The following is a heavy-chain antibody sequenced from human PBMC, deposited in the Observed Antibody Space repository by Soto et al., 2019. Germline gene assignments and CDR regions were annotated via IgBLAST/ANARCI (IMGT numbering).Heavy chain of an antibody. CDR2: INHSGST. Sequence: PAESLCLTCAGYGWSFSGYYLRWLRQPPGKGLEWIGEINHSGSTNYNPSLKSRVTISVDTSKNQFSLKLSSVTAADTAVYYCARSRQGLFDPWGQGTLVT. V-gene: IGHV4-34*01. J-gene: IGHJ5*02. CDR3: ARSRQGLFDP. CDR1: GWSFSGYY. D-gene: IGHD1-1*01.